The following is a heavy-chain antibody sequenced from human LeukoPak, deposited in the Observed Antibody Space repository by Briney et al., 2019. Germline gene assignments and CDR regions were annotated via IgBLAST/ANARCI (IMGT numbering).Heavy chain of an antibody. CDR3: ARDDYKTLYYYYYMDV. Sequence: ASVKVSCKASEYTFTGYYIHWVRQAPGQGLEWMGWTNPNSGGTTYAQKFQGRVTMTRDTSITTAYMELSRLRSDDTAVYYCARDDYKTLYYYYYMDVWGKGTTVIVSS. J-gene: IGHJ6*03. CDR2: TNPNSGGT. D-gene: IGHD3-16*01. V-gene: IGHV1-2*02. CDR1: EYTFTGYY.